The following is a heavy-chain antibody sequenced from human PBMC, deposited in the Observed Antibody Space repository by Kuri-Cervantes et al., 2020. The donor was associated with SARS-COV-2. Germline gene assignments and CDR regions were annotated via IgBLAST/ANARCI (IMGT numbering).Heavy chain of an antibody. J-gene: IGHJ5*02. V-gene: IGHV5-51*01. CDR1: GYTFANYW. CDR3: AYYPSVTTANWFDP. Sequence: KVSCKASGYTFANYWIGWVRQMPGKGLQWMGLIYPGESDTRYSPAFQGQVTMSVDKSINTAYLQWSSLRASDTAMYFCAYYPSVTTANWFDPWGQGTLVTVSS. D-gene: IGHD4-17*01. CDR2: IYPGESDT.